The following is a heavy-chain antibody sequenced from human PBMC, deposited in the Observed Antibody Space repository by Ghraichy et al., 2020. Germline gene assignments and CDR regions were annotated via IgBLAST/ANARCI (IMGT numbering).Heavy chain of an antibody. D-gene: IGHD3-22*01. CDR2: MNADGTKK. V-gene: IGHV3-7*01. J-gene: IGHJ3*02. CDR3: ARDNGGFSGYYYDALDI. CDR1: RFIFGNYW. Sequence: GGSLRLSCETSRFIFGNYWMTWVRQVPGKGLEWVANMNADGTKKNDMESATGRITISRDNAKNSLFLDIKSLRVEDTAVYFCARDNGGFSGYYYDALDIWGPGTLVSVSS.